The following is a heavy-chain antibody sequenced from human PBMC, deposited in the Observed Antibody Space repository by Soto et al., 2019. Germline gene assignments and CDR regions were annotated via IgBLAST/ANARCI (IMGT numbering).Heavy chain of an antibody. CDR1: GGSFSGYY. Sequence: QVQLQQWGAGLLKPSETLSLTCAVYGGSFSGYYWSWIRQPPAKGLEWIGEINHSGRTNYNPSLKSRVTISVDTSKNQFSLKLSSVTAADTAVYYCARDNYESSGPPDYWGQGTLVTVSS. D-gene: IGHD3-22*01. CDR2: INHSGRT. CDR3: ARDNYESSGPPDY. V-gene: IGHV4-34*01. J-gene: IGHJ4*02.